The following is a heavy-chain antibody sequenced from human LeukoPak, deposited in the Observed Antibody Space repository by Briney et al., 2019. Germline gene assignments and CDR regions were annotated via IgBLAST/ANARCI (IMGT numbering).Heavy chain of an antibody. CDR3: ARRKDSDY. V-gene: IGHV3-48*02. CDR2: ISVSSSTI. J-gene: IGHJ4*02. D-gene: IGHD1-14*01. CDR1: GFTFSSYS. Sequence: GRSLRLSCAASGFTFSSYSMNWVRQAPGKGLEWVSYISVSSSTIYYADSVKGRFTISRDNAKNSLYLQMNSLRDDDTAVYYCARRKDSDYWGQGTLVTVSS.